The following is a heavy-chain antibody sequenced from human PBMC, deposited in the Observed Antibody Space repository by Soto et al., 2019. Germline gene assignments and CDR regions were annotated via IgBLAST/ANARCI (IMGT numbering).Heavy chain of an antibody. D-gene: IGHD3-3*01. Sequence: ASVKVSCKASGYTFTSYYMHWVRQAPGQGLEWMGIINPSGGSTSYAQKFQGRVTMTRDTSTSTVYMELSSLRSEDTAVYYCARGGITIFGVVIAGNWFDPWGQGTLVTVSS. J-gene: IGHJ5*02. CDR3: ARGGITIFGVVIAGNWFDP. CDR2: INPSGGST. CDR1: GYTFTSYY. V-gene: IGHV1-46*01.